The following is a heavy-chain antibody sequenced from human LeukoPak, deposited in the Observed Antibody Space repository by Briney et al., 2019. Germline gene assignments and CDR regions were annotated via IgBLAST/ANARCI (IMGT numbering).Heavy chain of an antibody. CDR3: VREDTPATANY. CDR1: GFTFNNCV. CDR2: ISGGGDIT. D-gene: IGHD2-21*02. J-gene: IGHJ4*02. Sequence: GGSLRLSCAASGFTFNNCVMSWVRQTPGKGLEWVSAISGGGDITYYADSVTGRFTISRDNSKDTLFLQMHSLRPGDTAVYYCVREDTPATANYWGQGTLVTISS. V-gene: IGHV3-23*01.